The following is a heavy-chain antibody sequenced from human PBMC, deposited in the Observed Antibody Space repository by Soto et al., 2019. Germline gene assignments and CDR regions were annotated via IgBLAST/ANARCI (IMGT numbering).Heavy chain of an antibody. CDR2: INPSGGST. D-gene: IGHD3-22*01. Sequence: ASVKVSCQASGYTFTSYYMHWVRQAPGQGLEWMGIINPSGGSTSYAQKFQGRVTMTRDTSTSTVYMELSSLRSEDTAVYYCARDEIVVVITTWHAFDIWGQGTMVTVSS. J-gene: IGHJ3*02. CDR1: GYTFTSYY. V-gene: IGHV1-46*01. CDR3: ARDEIVVVITTWHAFDI.